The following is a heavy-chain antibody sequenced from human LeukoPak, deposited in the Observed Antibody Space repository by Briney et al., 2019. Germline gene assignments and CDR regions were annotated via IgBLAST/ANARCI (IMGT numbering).Heavy chain of an antibody. J-gene: IGHJ4*02. V-gene: IGHV3-23*01. CDR2: ISDSGDST. CDR3: GGVFDY. CDR1: GFTFSSYA. Sequence: QTGGSLRLSCAASGFTFSSYAMSWVRQAPGMGLEWVSAISDSGDSTYYADSVKGRFTISRDNAKNTLFLQMNSLRVEDTAVYYCGGVFDYWGQGVLVTVSS.